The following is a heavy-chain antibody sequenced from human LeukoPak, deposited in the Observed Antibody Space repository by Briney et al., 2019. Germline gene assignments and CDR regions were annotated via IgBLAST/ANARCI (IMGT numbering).Heavy chain of an antibody. V-gene: IGHV3-23*01. J-gene: IGHJ3*02. CDR3: AKGIGLALDAFDI. CDR1: GFTFSSYA. D-gene: IGHD3/OR15-3a*01. CDR2: VSGSGGST. Sequence: GGSLRLSCAASGFTFSSYAMSWVRQAPGKGLEWVSAVSGSGGSTYYADSVKGRFTISRDNSKNTLYLQMNSLRAGDTAVYYCAKGIGLALDAFDIWGQGTMVTVSS.